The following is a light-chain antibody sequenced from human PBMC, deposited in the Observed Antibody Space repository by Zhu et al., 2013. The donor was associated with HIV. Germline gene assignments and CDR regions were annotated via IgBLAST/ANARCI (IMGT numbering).Light chain of an antibody. CDR3: QQYDNWPPWT. J-gene: IGKJ1*01. CDR1: GSVRSN. V-gene: IGKV3-15*01. CDR2: GAS. Sequence: EIVMTQSPATLSVSPGERATLSCRASGSVRSNVAWYQQKPGQAPRLLLYGASTRATGVPARFSGSGSGTEFTLTINSLQSEDVAVYYCQQYDNWPPWTFGQGTKVEI.